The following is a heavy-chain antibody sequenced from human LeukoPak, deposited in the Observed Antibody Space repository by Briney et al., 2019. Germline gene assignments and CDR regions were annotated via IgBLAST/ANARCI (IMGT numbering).Heavy chain of an antibody. CDR1: GFTFTDYY. Sequence: GGSLRVSCAASGFTFTDYYMSWIRQARGKGLEWVSYISSSGSTIYYADSVKGRFTISRDNAKNSLYLQMNSLRAEDTAVYYCARAAERYYYYYGMDVWGQGTTVTVSS. CDR2: ISSSGSTI. CDR3: ARAAERYYYYYGMDV. V-gene: IGHV3-11*01. D-gene: IGHD1-1*01. J-gene: IGHJ6*02.